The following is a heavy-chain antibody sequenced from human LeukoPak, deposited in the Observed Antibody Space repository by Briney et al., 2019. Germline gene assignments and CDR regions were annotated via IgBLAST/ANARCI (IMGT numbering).Heavy chain of an antibody. CDR1: GFTFSSYC. Sequence: GGTLRLSCAASGFTFSSYCMSWVRQAPGKGLEWVSVIYTGGSTYYADSVKGRFTISRDNSKNTLYLQMDSLRAEDTAVYYCARSAAIFYYYYYLDVWGKGTTVTISS. V-gene: IGHV3-66*01. J-gene: IGHJ6*03. CDR3: ARSAAIFYYYYYLDV. D-gene: IGHD2-2*02. CDR2: IYTGGST.